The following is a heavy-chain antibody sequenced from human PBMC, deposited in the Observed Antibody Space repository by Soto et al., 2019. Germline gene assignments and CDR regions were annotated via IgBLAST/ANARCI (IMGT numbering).Heavy chain of an antibody. CDR2: IYYSGST. D-gene: IGHD3-10*01. J-gene: IGHJ4*02. Sequence: PSETLSLTCIVSGGSISNYYWSWIRQPPGKGLEWIGYIYYSGSTNYNPSLQSRVTISVDTSKNQFSLKLNSMTAADTAVYYCARHNYGSGSTYFDYWGQGTLVTVSS. CDR3: ARHNYGSGSTYFDY. V-gene: IGHV4-59*08. CDR1: GGSISNYY.